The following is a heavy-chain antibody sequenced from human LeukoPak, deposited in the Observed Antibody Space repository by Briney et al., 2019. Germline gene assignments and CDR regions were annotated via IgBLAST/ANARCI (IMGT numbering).Heavy chain of an antibody. CDR2: IYPGDSDT. CDR1: GYSFTSYW. V-gene: IGHV5-51*01. J-gene: IGHJ3*02. D-gene: IGHD3-10*01. CDR3: ARNYGSGTFDI. Sequence: GESLKISCKGSGYSFTSYWIGWVRQMPGKGLEWMGSIYPGDSDTRYSPPFQGQVTISAHNYISTAYLQWSSLKASDTAMYYCARNYGSGTFDIWGQGTMVTVSS.